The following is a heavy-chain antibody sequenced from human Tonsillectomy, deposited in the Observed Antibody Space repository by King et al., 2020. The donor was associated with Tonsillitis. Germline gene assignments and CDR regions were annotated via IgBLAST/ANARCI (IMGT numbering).Heavy chain of an antibody. V-gene: IGHV4-30-4*07. CDR3: ASVRLVSGLGFGSGGSCYSSYLDY. CDR1: GGSISSGGYS. Sequence: QLQESGPGLVKPSQTLSLTCAVSGGSISSGGYSWSWIRQPPGEGLEWIGYIYYSGSTYYNPSLKSRVTISVDTYKNHLHLKVRSVTSADTAVYYCASVRLVSGLGFGSGGSCYSSYLDYWGQGTLVNGSS. D-gene: IGHD2-15*01. CDR2: IYYSGST. J-gene: IGHJ4*02.